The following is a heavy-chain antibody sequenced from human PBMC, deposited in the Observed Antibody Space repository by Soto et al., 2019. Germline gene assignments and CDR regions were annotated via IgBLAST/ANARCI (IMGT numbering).Heavy chain of an antibody. CDR1: GGSISSSSYY. J-gene: IGHJ4*02. CDR3: ASQPTPLRFLGWLPFFDY. V-gene: IGHV4-39*01. Sequence: SETLSLTCTVSGGSISSSSYYWGWIRQPPGKGLEWIGSIYYSGSTYYNPSLKSRVTISVDTSKNQFSLKLSSVTAADTAVYYCASQPTPLRFLGWLPFFDYWGQGTLVTVSS. D-gene: IGHD3-3*01. CDR2: IYYSGST.